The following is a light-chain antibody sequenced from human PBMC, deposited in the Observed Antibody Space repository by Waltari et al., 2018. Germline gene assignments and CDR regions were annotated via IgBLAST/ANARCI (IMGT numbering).Light chain of an antibody. J-gene: IGKJ1*01. CDR2: DAS. V-gene: IGKV3-11*01. Sequence: ETVLTQSPATLSLSPGERAPLSCRASQTINNYLAWYHQKPGQAPRLLISDASNRATGSPARFSGSGSGTDVTLTISSLEPEYFAVYYCQQRYNWPWTFGQGTKVEIE. CDR1: QTINNY. CDR3: QQRYNWPWT.